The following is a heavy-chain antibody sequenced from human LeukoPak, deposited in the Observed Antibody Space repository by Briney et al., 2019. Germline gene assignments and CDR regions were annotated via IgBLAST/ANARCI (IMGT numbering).Heavy chain of an antibody. D-gene: IGHD3-16*01. J-gene: IGHJ3*02. CDR3: AKDRGGSYTFDI. CDR2: INIGDGYT. CDR1: GNTFTSSH. V-gene: IGHV1-46*01. Sequence: ASVKVSGKASGNTFTSSHMHWVRQAPGQGLEWMGIINIGDGYTKYAQKFQGRVTITRDTSTSTLYMELSSLRSEDTAVYYCAKDRGGSYTFDIWGQGTMVTVSS.